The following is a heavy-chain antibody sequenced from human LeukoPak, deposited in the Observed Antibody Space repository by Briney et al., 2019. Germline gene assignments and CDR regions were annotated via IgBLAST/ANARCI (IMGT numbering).Heavy chain of an antibody. CDR3: ASSGYSASGGGAYYFDY. D-gene: IGHD6-13*01. CDR2: INPSGGST. Sequence: ASVRVSCKASGYTFTSYYMHWVRQAPGQGLEWMGIINPSGGSTSYAQKFQGRVTITRDTSTSTVYMELSSLRSEDTAVYYCASSGYSASGGGAYYFDYWGQGTLVTVSS. J-gene: IGHJ4*02. V-gene: IGHV1-46*01. CDR1: GYTFTSYY.